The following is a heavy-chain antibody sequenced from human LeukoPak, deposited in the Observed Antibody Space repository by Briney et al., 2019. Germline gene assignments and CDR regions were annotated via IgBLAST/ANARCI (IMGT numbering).Heavy chain of an antibody. CDR1: GYSFTSYW. CDR3: ARTNMVRGVTNYFDY. D-gene: IGHD3-10*01. V-gene: IGHV5-51*01. CDR2: IYPGDSDT. J-gene: IGHJ4*02. Sequence: GESLKISCKGSGYSFTSYWIGWVRQMPGKGLEWMGIIYPGDSDTRYSPSFQGQVTISADKSISTAYLQWSSLKASDTATYYCARTNMVRGVTNYFDYWGQGTLVTVSS.